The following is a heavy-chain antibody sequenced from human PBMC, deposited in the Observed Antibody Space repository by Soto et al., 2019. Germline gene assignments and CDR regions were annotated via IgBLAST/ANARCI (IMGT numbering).Heavy chain of an antibody. V-gene: IGHV1-2*04. J-gene: IGHJ6*02. CDR1: GYTFTGYY. Sequence: VASVKVSCKASGYTFTGYYMHWVRQAPGQGLEWMGWINPNSGGTNYAQKFQGWVTMTRDTSISTAYMELSRLRSDDTAVYYCARGNPIYDFWSGYFAYYYYGMDVWGQGTTVTVSS. D-gene: IGHD3-3*01. CDR2: INPNSGGT. CDR3: ARGNPIYDFWSGYFAYYYYGMDV.